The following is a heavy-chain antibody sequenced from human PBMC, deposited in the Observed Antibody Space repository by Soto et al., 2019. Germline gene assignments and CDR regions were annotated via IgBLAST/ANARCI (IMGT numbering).Heavy chain of an antibody. CDR3: GRQQLTFVPDY. V-gene: IGHV4-31*01. CDR2: IYYSGST. D-gene: IGHD6-13*01. J-gene: IGHJ4*02. CDR1: GGSISSDGYY. Sequence: QVQLQESGPGLVKPSQTLSLTCTVSGGSISSDGYYWSWIRQHPGKCLEWIGYIYYSGSTYYKSSLKSLFTISVDTSKNHFSLKVSSVTPADTAVYDCGRQQLTFVPDYWVQGTLVTVSS.